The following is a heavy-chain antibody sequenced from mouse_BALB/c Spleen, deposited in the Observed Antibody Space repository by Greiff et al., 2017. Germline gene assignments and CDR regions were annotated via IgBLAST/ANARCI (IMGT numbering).Heavy chain of an antibody. Sequence: VQLKESGPGLVAPSQSLSITCTVSGFSLTSYGVYWVRQPPGKGLEWLGVIWAGGSTNYNSALMSRLSISKDNSKSQVFLKMNSLQTDDTAMYYCAREDYAWFAYWGQGTLVTVSA. CDR3: AREDYAWFAY. J-gene: IGHJ3*01. V-gene: IGHV2-9*02. CDR1: GFSLTSYG. D-gene: IGHD1-1*01. CDR2: IWAGGST.